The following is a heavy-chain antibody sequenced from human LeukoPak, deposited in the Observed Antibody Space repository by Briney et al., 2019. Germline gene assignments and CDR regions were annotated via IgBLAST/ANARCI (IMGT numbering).Heavy chain of an antibody. J-gene: IGHJ5*01. CDR2: INSDGSIT. Sequence: GGSLRLSCAASGFTFSSYWMHWVRQAPGKGLLWVSRINSDGSITNYADSVKGRFTISRDNAKNTLYLQMNSLRADDTAVYYCTRDPNGDYVGAFESWGQGTLVTVSS. CDR1: GFTFSSYW. D-gene: IGHD4-17*01. CDR3: TRDPNGDYVGAFES. V-gene: IGHV3-74*01.